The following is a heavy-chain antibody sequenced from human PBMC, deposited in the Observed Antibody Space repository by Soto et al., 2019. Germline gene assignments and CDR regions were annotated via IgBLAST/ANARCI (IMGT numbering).Heavy chain of an antibody. Sequence: ASVKVACKTSGYSYTSYGISWVRKAPGQGLEWMGWISAYNGNTNYAQKLQGRVTMTTDTSASTAYMELSSLRSEDTAVYYCARGDIVVVVAAFDYWGQGTLVTVSS. V-gene: IGHV1-18*01. CDR1: GYSYTSYG. D-gene: IGHD2-15*01. J-gene: IGHJ4*02. CDR3: ARGDIVVVVAAFDY. CDR2: ISAYNGNT.